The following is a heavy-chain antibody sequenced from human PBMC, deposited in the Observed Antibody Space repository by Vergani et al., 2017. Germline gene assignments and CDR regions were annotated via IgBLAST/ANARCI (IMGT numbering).Heavy chain of an antibody. Sequence: QVQLVRSGAEVKKPGASVKVSCKASGYTFTSYGISWVRQAPGQGLEWMGIINPSGGSTSYAQKFQGRVTMTRDTSTSTVYMELSSLRSEDTAVYYCARDGLVVVTAILLYGMDVWGQGP. D-gene: IGHD2-21*02. CDR3: ARDGLVVVTAILLYGMDV. J-gene: IGHJ6*02. CDR2: INPSGGST. V-gene: IGHV1-46*03. CDR1: GYTFTSYG.